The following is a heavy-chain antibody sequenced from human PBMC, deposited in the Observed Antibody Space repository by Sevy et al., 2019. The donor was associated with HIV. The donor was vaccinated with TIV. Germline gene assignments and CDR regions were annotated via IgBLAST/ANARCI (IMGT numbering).Heavy chain of an antibody. J-gene: IGHJ4*02. Sequence: ASVKVSCKASGGTFSSYAINWVRQAPGQGLEWMGGIIPIFGTANYAQKFQGRVTITADESTSTAYMELSSLRSEDTAVYYCARDYGGNSGYWGQGTLVTVSS. CDR1: GGTFSSYA. D-gene: IGHD4-17*01. CDR2: IIPIFGTA. V-gene: IGHV1-69*13. CDR3: ARDYGGNSGY.